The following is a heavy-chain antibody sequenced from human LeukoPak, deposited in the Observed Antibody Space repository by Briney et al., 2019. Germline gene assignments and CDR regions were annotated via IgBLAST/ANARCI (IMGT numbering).Heavy chain of an antibody. CDR1: GFTFSSYA. V-gene: IGHV3-23*01. CDR2: ISGSGGST. D-gene: IGHD3-3*01. CDR3: AKDITIFGVVQIFDY. Sequence: GGSLRLSCAASGFTFSSYAMSWVRQAPGEGLEWVSAISGSGGSTYYADSVKGRFTISRDNSKNTLYLQMNSLRAEDTAVYYCAKDITIFGVVQIFDYWGQGTLVTVSS. J-gene: IGHJ4*02.